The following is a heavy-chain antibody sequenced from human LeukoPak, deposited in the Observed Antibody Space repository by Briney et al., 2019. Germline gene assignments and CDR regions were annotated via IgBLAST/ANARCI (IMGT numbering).Heavy chain of an antibody. CDR3: ARGQDYYGSGSYDY. V-gene: IGHV1-3*01. D-gene: IGHD3-10*01. CDR1: GYTFTSYA. Sequence: ASVKVSCKASGYTFTSYAMHWVRQAPGQRLEWMGWINAGNGNTKYSQKFQGRVIITRDTSTSTVYMELSSLRSEDTAVYYCARGQDYYGSGSYDYWGQGTLVTVSS. CDR2: INAGNGNT. J-gene: IGHJ4*02.